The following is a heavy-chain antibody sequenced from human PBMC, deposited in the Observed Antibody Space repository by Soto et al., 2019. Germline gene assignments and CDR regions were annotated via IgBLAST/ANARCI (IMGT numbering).Heavy chain of an antibody. V-gene: IGHV3-23*01. CDR2: FSGTGGYT. Sequence: GALRLSGAASGFTLSSYAMSWVRQAPGKGLEWVSTFSGTGGYTYYADSVKGRFTISRDDSKNTLFLHMNSLRAADTAVYYCARGQRALITYGPFDPWGQGTLVTVSS. CDR3: ARGQRALITYGPFDP. CDR1: GFTLSSYA. J-gene: IGHJ5*02. D-gene: IGHD4-17*01.